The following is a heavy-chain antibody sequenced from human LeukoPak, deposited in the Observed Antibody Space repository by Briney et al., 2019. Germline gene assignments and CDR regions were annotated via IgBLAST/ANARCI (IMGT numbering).Heavy chain of an antibody. D-gene: IGHD6-13*01. CDR3: AKDGLRGSSWYPGGFDP. J-gene: IGHJ5*02. CDR2: IRYRGSNR. V-gene: IGHV3-30*02. Sequence: GGSLRLSCAASGFTFSSYGMHWVRQAPDKGPEWVAFIRYRGSNRYYADSVKGRFTTSRDNSKNTLYLQMNSLIAEDTAVYYCAKDGLRGSSWYPGGFDPWGQGTLVTASS. CDR1: GFTFSSYG.